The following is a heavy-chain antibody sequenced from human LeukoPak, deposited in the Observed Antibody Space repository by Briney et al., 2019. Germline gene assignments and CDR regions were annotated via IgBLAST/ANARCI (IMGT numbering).Heavy chain of an antibody. CDR3: ARDSSGFGYFDY. J-gene: IGHJ4*02. CDR1: GGSISSYY. V-gene: IGHV4-59*01. D-gene: IGHD6-19*01. Sequence: SETLSLTCTVSGGSISSYYWSWIRRPPGKGLEWIGYIYYSGSTNYNPSLKSRVTISVDTSRKQFSLKLGSVTAADTAVYYCARDSSGFGYFDYWGQGTLVTVSS. CDR2: IYYSGST.